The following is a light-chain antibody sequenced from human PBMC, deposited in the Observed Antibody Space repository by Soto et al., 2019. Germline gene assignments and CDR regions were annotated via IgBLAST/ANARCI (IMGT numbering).Light chain of an antibody. V-gene: IGKV1-39*01. CDR3: QQSYSNSIT. CDR2: AAS. J-gene: IGKJ5*01. Sequence: DIQMTQSPSYLSASIGDRVTITCRASQSISSHLYWFQQKPGQAPKLLIYAASSLQSGVPSRFSGSGSGTDFTLTISSLQPEDFATYSFQQSYSNSITFGQGTLLQIK. CDR1: QSISSH.